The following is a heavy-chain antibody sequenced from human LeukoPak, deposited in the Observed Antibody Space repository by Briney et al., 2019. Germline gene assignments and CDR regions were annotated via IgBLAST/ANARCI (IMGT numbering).Heavy chain of an antibody. Sequence: GESLKISCKGSGYSFTSYWIVWVRQMPGKGLEWMGIIYPSDSYTNYSPSFQGHVTISADKSISTAYLQWSSLKASDTAMYYCARAWGFADYWGQGTLVTVSS. J-gene: IGHJ4*02. CDR2: IYPSDSYT. V-gene: IGHV5-10-1*01. D-gene: IGHD7-27*01. CDR1: GYSFTSYW. CDR3: ARAWGFADY.